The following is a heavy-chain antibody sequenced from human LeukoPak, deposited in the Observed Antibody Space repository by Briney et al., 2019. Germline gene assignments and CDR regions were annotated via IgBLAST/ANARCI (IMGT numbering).Heavy chain of an antibody. J-gene: IGHJ3*02. CDR3: AREVATKGDAFDI. V-gene: IGHV1-69*06. CDR1: GGTFSSYA. Sequence: GASVKVSCKASGGTFSSYAISWVRQAPGQGLEWMGGIIPIFGTANYAQKFQGRVTITADKSTSTAYMELSSLRSEDTAVYYCAREVATKGDAFDIWGQGTMVTVSS. CDR2: IIPIFGTA. D-gene: IGHD5-24*01.